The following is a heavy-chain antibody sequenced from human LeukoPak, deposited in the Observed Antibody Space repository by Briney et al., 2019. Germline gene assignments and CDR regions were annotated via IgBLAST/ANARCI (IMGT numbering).Heavy chain of an antibody. CDR3: ANEAHRHLDLHN. J-gene: IGHJ4*02. CDR2: IDSDGDT. V-gene: IGHV3-23*01. CDR1: GFTLRHFA. Sequence: GGSLRLSCAASGFTLRHFAMNWVRQAPGQGLEWVSSIDSDGDTFYAGSVKGRFTISRDISTNTLHLQMNSLRADDTAIYFCANEAHRHLDLHNWGQGTLVTVST.